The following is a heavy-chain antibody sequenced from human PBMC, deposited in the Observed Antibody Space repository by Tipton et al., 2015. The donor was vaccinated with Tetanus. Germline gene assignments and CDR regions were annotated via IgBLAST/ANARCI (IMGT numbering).Heavy chain of an antibody. CDR3: ARGNYGGTNLYYFDY. D-gene: IGHD4-23*01. V-gene: IGHV4-61*01. CDR1: GGSVSSGSYY. J-gene: IGHJ4*02. CDR2: IYYSGST. Sequence: TLSLTCTVSGGSVSSGSYYWSWIRQPPGKGLEWIGYIYYSGSTNYNPSLKSRVTISVDTSKNQFSLKLNSVTAADTAVYYCARGNYGGTNLYYFDYWGQGTLVTVSS.